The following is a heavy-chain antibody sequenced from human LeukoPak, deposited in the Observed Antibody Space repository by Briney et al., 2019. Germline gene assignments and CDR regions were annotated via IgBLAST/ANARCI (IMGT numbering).Heavy chain of an antibody. CDR3: VRGFTYYYGSGSYVDY. J-gene: IGHJ4*02. D-gene: IGHD3-10*01. CDR1: GXTFSGYA. CDR2: ISGNGGST. V-gene: IGHV3-64D*06. Sequence: PGGSLRLSCSASGXTFSGYAMYWVRQASGKGLEYVSAISGNGGSTYYADSVKGRFTISRDNSKNTLYLQMSSLRAEDTAVYYCVRGFTYYYGSGSYVDYWGQGTLVTVSS.